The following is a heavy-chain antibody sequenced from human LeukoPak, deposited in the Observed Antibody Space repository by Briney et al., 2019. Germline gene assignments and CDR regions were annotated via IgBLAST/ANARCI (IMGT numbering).Heavy chain of an antibody. D-gene: IGHD3-9*01. CDR3: ARGGYYDILTGYYTHRHFDY. CDR1: GYTFTNYD. Sequence: SVKVSCKASGYTFTNYDINWVRQAPGQGLEWMGGIIPIFGTANYAQKFQGRVTITTDESTSTAYMELSSLRSEDTAVYYCARGGYYDILTGYYTHRHFDYWGQGTLVTVSS. CDR2: IIPIFGTA. V-gene: IGHV1-69*05. J-gene: IGHJ4*02.